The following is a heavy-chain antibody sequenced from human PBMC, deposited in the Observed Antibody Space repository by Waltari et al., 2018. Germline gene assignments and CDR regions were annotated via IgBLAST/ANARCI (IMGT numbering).Heavy chain of an antibody. J-gene: IGHJ3*02. D-gene: IGHD7-27*01. CDR3: ARGGVTGDDAFDI. CDR1: GFTFSSYA. V-gene: IGHV3-64*01. CDR2: ISSNGGST. Sequence: EVQLVESGGGLVQPGGSLRLSCAASGFTFSSYAMHWVRQAPGKGLEYVSAISSNGGSTYYANSVKGRFTISRDNSKNTLYLQMGSLRAEDMAVYYCARGGVTGDDAFDIWGQGTMVTVSS.